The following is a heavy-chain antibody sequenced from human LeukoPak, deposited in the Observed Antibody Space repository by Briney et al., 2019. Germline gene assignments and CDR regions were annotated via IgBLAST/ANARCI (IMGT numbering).Heavy chain of an antibody. CDR2: IYTSGTI. CDR1: GGSISSYY. J-gene: IGHJ5*02. V-gene: IGHV4-4*07. D-gene: IGHD3-10*01. CDR3: ARDSGTTGEVKFDP. Sequence: SETLSLTCTVSGGSISSYYWSWIRQPAGTALEWIGRIYTSGTITYTPSLKSRVTMSVDTSKNQFSLKLSSVTAADTAVYYCARDSGTTGEVKFDPWGQGTLVTVSS.